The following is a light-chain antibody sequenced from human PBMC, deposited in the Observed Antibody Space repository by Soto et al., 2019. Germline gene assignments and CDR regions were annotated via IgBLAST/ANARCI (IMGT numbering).Light chain of an antibody. Sequence: DIQMTQSPSTLSASVGDRVTITCRASQSISSWLAWYQHKPWKAPKLLIYKASSLESWFPSRFSGSGSGTEFTLTISSLQPDDFATYYCQQYNSYPWTFGQGTKVEIK. V-gene: IGKV1-5*03. J-gene: IGKJ1*01. CDR2: KAS. CDR1: QSISSW. CDR3: QQYNSYPWT.